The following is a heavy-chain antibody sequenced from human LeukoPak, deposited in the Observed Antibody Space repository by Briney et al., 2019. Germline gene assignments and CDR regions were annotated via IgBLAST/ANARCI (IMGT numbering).Heavy chain of an antibody. CDR2: INAGNGNT. D-gene: IGHD3-3*01. CDR1: GYTFTSYA. CDR3: ARYNYDFWSGTTYYYGMDV. Sequence: ASVKVSCKASGYTFTSYAMHWVRQAPGQRLEWMGWINAGNGNTKYSQKFQGRVTITRDTSASTAYMELSSLRSEDSAVYYCARYNYDFWSGTTYYYGMDVWGQGTTVTVSS. V-gene: IGHV1-3*01. J-gene: IGHJ6*02.